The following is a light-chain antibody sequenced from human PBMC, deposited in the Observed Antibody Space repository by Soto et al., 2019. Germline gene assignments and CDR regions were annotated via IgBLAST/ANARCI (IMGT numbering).Light chain of an antibody. V-gene: IGKV1-33*01. CDR3: QHHASDLTWT. J-gene: IGKJ1*01. CDR2: DAS. Sequence: DIQMTQSPSSLSASVGDRVTITCQASQDISNYLNWYQQKPGKAPKLLIYDASNLETGVPSRFSGSGSGTDFTFTISSLQPEDIATYYCQHHASDLTWTFGPGTKVEI. CDR1: QDISNY.